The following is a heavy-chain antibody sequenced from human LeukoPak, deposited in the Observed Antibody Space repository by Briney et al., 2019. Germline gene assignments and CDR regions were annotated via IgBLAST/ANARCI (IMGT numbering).Heavy chain of an antibody. D-gene: IGHD2-2*01. CDR1: GFPFVTYW. Sequence: GGSLRLSCAASGFPFVTYWMHWVRQAPGKGLVWVSHLNTDGSSPTYGDSAKGRFTVSRDNAKSTLFLQLNSLRVEDTAVYYCARGTAGPAGIDYWGQGTLVTVSS. CDR3: ARGTAGPAGIDY. J-gene: IGHJ4*02. V-gene: IGHV3-74*01. CDR2: LNTDGSSP.